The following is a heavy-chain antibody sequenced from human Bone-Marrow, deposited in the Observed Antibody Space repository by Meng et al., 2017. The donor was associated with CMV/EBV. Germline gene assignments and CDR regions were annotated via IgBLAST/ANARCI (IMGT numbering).Heavy chain of an antibody. CDR1: GYTFTCYY. D-gene: IGHD6-13*01. V-gene: IGHV1-2*02. J-gene: IGHJ4*02. CDR3: ATYSSSWYPFDY. Sequence: SVKVSCKASGYTFTCYYMHCVRPAPGQGLEWMGWINPNSGGTNYAQKFQGRVTMTRDTSISTAYMELSRLRSDDTAVYYCATYSSSWYPFDYWGQGPLVTVYS. CDR2: INPNSGGT.